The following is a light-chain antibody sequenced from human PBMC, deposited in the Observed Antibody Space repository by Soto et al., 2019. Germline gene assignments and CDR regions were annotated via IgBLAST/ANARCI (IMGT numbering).Light chain of an antibody. V-gene: IGLV2-8*01. CDR2: EVS. CDR3: SSYAASHSYV. J-gene: IGLJ1*01. Sequence: QSALTQPPSASGSPGQSVTISCTGTSSDVGGYNYISWYQHHPGKVPKLMIYEVSKRPSGVPDRFSGSRSGNTASLTVSGLQADDEADYSCSSYAASHSYVFGTGTKLTGL. CDR1: SSDVGGYNY.